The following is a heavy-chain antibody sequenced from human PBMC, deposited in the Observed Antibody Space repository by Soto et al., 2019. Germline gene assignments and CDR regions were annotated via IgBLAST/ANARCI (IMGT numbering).Heavy chain of an antibody. CDR2: MSYAGTYK. CDR3: AKEMYPRTVLDSSSPWGDY. V-gene: IGHV3-30*18. D-gene: IGHD6-6*01. CDR1: GFTFSDYG. J-gene: IGHJ4*02. Sequence: GGSLRLSCAVSGFTFSDYGMHWVCQAPGKGLEWVAVMSYAGTYKYYADSVKGRFTISRDLSGNTLFLQMNSLRLEDTAVYFCAKEMYPRTVLDSSSPWGDYWGQGTLVTVSS.